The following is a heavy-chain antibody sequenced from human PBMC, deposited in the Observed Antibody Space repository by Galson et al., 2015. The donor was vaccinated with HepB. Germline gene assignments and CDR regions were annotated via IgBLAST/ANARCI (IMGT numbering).Heavy chain of an antibody. J-gene: IGHJ5*02. V-gene: IGHV4-34*01. D-gene: IGHD2-15*01. CDR3: ARAKRKLWVVVAANWFDP. CDR1: GGSFSGYY. CDR2: INHSGST. Sequence: SETLSLTCAVYGGSFSGYYWSWIRQPPGKGLEWIGEINHSGSTNYNPSLKSRVTISVDTSKNQFSLKLSSVTAADTAVYYCARAKRKLWVVVAANWFDPWGQGTLVTVSS.